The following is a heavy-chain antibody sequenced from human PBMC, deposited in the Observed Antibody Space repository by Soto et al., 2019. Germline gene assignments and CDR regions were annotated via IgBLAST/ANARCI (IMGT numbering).Heavy chain of an antibody. CDR2: IIPIFGTA. J-gene: IGHJ3*02. CDR1: GGTFSSYA. CDR3: ASLAEGYYGSGSYYNVDAFDI. Sequence: SVKVSCKASGGTFSSYAISWVRQAPRQGLEWMGGIIPIFGTANYAQKFQGRVTITADESTSTAYMELSSLRSEDTAVYYCASLAEGYYGSGSYYNVDAFDIWGQGTMVTVSS. D-gene: IGHD3-10*01. V-gene: IGHV1-69*13.